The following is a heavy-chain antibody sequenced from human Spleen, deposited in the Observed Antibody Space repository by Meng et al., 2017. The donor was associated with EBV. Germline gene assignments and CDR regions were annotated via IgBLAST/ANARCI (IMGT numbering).Heavy chain of an antibody. CDR3: ARRQIVGATNQNWYFDL. CDR2: IYYSGST. V-gene: IGHV4-61*01. Sequence: QGELSAAGPGLVNPSETLSLTCTVSGGSVSSGSYYWSWIRQPPGKGLEWIGYIYYSGSTNYNPSLKSRVTISVDTSKNQFSLKLSSVTAADTAVYYCARRQIVGATNQNWYFDLWGRGTLVTVSS. CDR1: GGSVSSGSYY. D-gene: IGHD1-26*01. J-gene: IGHJ2*01.